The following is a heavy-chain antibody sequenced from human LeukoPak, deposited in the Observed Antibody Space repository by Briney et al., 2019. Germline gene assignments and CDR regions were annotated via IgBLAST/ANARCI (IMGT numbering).Heavy chain of an antibody. D-gene: IGHD3-16*02. CDR3: AKDRIMITFGGVIVPTNFDY. Sequence: GGSLRLSCAASGFTFSSYEMNWVRQAPGKGLEWVSAISGSGGSTYYADSVKGRFTISRDNSKNTLYLQMNSLRAEDTAVYYCAKDRIMITFGGVIVPTNFDYWGQGTLVTVSS. CDR1: GFTFSSYE. V-gene: IGHV3-23*01. CDR2: ISGSGGST. J-gene: IGHJ4*02.